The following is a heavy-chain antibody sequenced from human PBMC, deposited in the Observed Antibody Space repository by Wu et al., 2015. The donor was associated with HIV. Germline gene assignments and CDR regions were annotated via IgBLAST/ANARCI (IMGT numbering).Heavy chain of an antibody. Sequence: QVQLLQSGAEVKKPGASVMVSCKASGYTFIDYYIYWVRQAPGQGPEWMGWINTNRGGTKYAQKFQGRVTLTRDTAVTTAYLELNSLRSDDTAVFYCTRGPSTTAKEVGGYWLDPWGQGTLVTVSA. D-gene: IGHD3-16*01. CDR1: GYTFIDYY. CDR3: TRGPSTTAKEVGGYWLDP. J-gene: IGHJ5*02. V-gene: IGHV1-2*02. CDR2: INTNRGGT.